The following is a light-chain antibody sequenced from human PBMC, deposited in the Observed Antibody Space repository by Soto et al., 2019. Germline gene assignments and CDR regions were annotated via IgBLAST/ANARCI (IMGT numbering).Light chain of an antibody. Sequence: IVMTQSPPSLSVSPGEKATLSCRASQSVSSNLAWYQQKFGQAPRLLIYGASTRATGIPARFSGSGSGTEFTLTISSLQSEDFAVYYCQQYNNWWTFGQGTKVDIK. CDR1: QSVSSN. CDR2: GAS. CDR3: QQYNNWWT. J-gene: IGKJ1*01. V-gene: IGKV3-15*01.